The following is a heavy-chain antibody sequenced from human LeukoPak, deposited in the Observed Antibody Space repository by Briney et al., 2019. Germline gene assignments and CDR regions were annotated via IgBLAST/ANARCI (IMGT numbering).Heavy chain of an antibody. Sequence: PSETLSLTCAVYGGSFSGYYWSWIRQPPGKGLEWIGEINHSGSTNYNPSLKSRVTISVDTSKNQFSLKLSSVTAADTAVYYCARAGPYCSGGSCYHRYYYYYMDVWGKGTTVTVSS. CDR3: ARAGPYCSGGSCYHRYYYYYMDV. V-gene: IGHV4-34*01. J-gene: IGHJ6*03. D-gene: IGHD2-15*01. CDR2: INHSGST. CDR1: GGSFSGYY.